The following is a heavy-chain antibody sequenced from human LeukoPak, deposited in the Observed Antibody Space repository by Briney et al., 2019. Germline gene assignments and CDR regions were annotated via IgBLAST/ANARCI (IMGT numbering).Heavy chain of an antibody. CDR1: GYTFIGYY. V-gene: IGHV1-2*02. J-gene: IGHJ4*02. CDR2: INPNSGDT. D-gene: IGHD3-10*01. CDR3: ARGFGELLRLYYFDY. Sequence: ASVKVSCKASGYTFIGYYMHWVRQAPGKGLEGMGWINPNSGDTNYAQKFQGRVTMTRDTSISAAYMELSRLTSDDTAVYSGARGFGELLRLYYFDYWGQGTLVTVSS.